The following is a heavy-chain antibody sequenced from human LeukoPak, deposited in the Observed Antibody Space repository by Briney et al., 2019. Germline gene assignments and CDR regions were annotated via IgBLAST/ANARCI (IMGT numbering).Heavy chain of an antibody. J-gene: IGHJ4*02. V-gene: IGHV4-30-2*01. CDR3: ARVCIRGYSYGYEGYFDF. Sequence: SQTMSLTWAVSGGSISSGGYSWSWIREQPGKGLEWIGYIYLSGSTYCNSSLKRRITISVDRSKNQSSLKLSSVTAADTAVYYWARVCIRGYSYGYEGYFDFWDQGTLVTVSA. D-gene: IGHD5-18*01. CDR2: IYLSGST. CDR1: GGSISSGGYS.